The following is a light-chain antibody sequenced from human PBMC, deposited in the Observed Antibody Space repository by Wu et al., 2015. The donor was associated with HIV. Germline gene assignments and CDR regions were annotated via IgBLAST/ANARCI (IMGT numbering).Light chain of an antibody. CDR1: QDIFTY. V-gene: IGKV1-13*02. Sequence: AIQLTQSPSSPSASIGDRVNITCRASQDIFTYLAWYQQTPGKAPRVLIYDASTLQSGVSSRFSGSGSGAHFTLTISGLQREDFAVYFCQQLNSFPLTFGQGSRLEI. CDR2: DAS. J-gene: IGKJ5*01. CDR3: QQLNSFPLT.